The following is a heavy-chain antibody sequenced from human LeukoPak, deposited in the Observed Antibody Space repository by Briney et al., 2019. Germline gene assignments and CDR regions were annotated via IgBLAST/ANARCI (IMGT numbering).Heavy chain of an antibody. Sequence: ASVKVSCKASGYTFTSYYMHWMRQAPGQGLEWMGIINPSGGSTSYAQKFQGRVTMTRDTPTNTFYMELSSLRSEDTAVYYCARDEGPPRYNWNYGGPDYWGQGTLVTVSS. J-gene: IGHJ4*02. CDR3: ARDEGPPRYNWNYGGPDY. CDR2: INPSGGST. CDR1: GYTFTSYY. V-gene: IGHV1-46*01. D-gene: IGHD1-7*01.